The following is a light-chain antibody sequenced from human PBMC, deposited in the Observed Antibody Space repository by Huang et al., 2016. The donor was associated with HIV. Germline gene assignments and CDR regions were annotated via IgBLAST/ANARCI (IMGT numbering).Light chain of an antibody. J-gene: IGKJ5*01. CDR2: AAS. CDR1: QDIANS. V-gene: IGKV1-9*01. Sequence: QLTQSPSSLSMSVGDRVIITCQASQDIANSLAWYKHKPGRAPQLLISAASTLQSGVPSRFSGGSAGTYFTLIITNLQPDDFASYYCQQLHSYPITFGQGRRLDI. CDR3: QQLHSYPIT.